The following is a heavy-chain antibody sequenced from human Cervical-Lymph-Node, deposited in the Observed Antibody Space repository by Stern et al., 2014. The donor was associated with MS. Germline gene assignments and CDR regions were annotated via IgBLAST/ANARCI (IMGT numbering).Heavy chain of an antibody. V-gene: IGHV2-26*01. CDR2: LFSNDDK. D-gene: IGHD6-13*01. CDR3: ARIRTSSSWHRYLDY. J-gene: IGHJ4*02. Sequence: ESGPVLVKPTETLTLTCTVSGFSVSIARLGVSWIRQPPGKALEWLANLFSNDDKSYSTSLRSRLTISKDTSTSQVVLTLTNVDPVDTGTYYCARIRTSSSWHRYLDYWGQGTLVTVSS. CDR1: GFSVSIARLG.